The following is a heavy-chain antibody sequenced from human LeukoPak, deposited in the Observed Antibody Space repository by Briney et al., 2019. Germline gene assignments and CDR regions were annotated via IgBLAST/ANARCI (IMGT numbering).Heavy chain of an antibody. Sequence: ASVKVSCKASGYTFTSYYMHWVRQAPGQGLEWVGIINPSGGSTSYAQKFQGRVTMTRDTSTSTVYMELSSLRSEDTAVYYCARVDSEGGDLDYWGQGTLVTVSS. V-gene: IGHV1-46*01. CDR1: GYTFTSYY. CDR2: INPSGGST. D-gene: IGHD2-21*02. CDR3: ARVDSEGGDLDY. J-gene: IGHJ4*02.